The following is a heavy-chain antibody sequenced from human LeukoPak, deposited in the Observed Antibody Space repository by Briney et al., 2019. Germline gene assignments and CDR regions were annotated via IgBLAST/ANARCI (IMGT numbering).Heavy chain of an antibody. D-gene: IGHD4-23*01. J-gene: IGHJ4*02. CDR2: ISYDGSNK. CDR3: ANLLRWEPY. CDR1: GFTFSSYG. Sequence: GGSLRLSCAASGFTFSSYGMHWVRQAPGKGLEWVAVISYDGSNKYYADSVKGRFTISRDNSKNTLYLQMDSLRAEDTAVYYCANLLRWEPYWGQGTLVTVSS. V-gene: IGHV3-30*18.